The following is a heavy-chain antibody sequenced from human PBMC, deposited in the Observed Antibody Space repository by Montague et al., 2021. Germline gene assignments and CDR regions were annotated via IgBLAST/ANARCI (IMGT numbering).Heavy chain of an antibody. CDR2: INEDGSEK. D-gene: IGHD6-13*01. V-gene: IGHV3-7*01. CDR3: ARDRAAAGS. Sequence: SLRLSCAASGITFDYYWMSWVRQAPGKGLEWVAHINEDGSEKNYVDSVRGRFSISRDNTKNSLYLQMNSLGVEDTAVYYCARDRAAAGSWGHGTLVIVSS. J-gene: IGHJ5*01. CDR1: GITFDYYW.